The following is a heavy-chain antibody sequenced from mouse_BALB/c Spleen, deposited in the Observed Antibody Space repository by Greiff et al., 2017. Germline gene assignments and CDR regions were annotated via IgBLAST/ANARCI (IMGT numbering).Heavy chain of an antibody. J-gene: IGHJ4*01. CDR2: INSNGGST. CDR1: GFTFSSYG. D-gene: IGHD3-3*01. V-gene: IGHV5-6-3*01. CDR3: ARDRVSMDY. Sequence: EVQLVESGGGLVQPGGSLKLSCAASGFTFSSYGMSWVRQTPDKRLELVATINSNGGSTYYPDSVKGRFTISRDNAKNTLYLQMSSLKSEDTAMYYCARDRVSMDYWGQGTSVTVSS.